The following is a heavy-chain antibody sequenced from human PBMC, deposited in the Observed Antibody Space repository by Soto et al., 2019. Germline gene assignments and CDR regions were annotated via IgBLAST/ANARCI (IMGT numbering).Heavy chain of an antibody. Sequence: XECLRISCVACGFIVRNDYMSWVRQAPGKGLEWVAKTNKDGSEAYYVDSLEGRFTISRDNAKNLLFLEMKSLRVDDTAVYYCERDVWFSLDSWGRGTLVTFSS. CDR3: ERDVWFSLDS. CDR1: GFIVRNDY. J-gene: IGHJ4*02. D-gene: IGHD3-9*01. V-gene: IGHV3-7*03. CDR2: TNKDGSEA.